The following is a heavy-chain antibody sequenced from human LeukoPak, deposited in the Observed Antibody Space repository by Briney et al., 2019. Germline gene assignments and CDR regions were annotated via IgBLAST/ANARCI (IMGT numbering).Heavy chain of an antibody. CDR2: INSDGSST. D-gene: IGHD2-15*01. CDR3: ARDTLGPLYYGMDV. Sequence: TGGSLRLSCAASGFTFSSYWMHWVRQAPGKGLVWVSRINSDGSSTSYADSVKGRFTISRDNAKNTLYLQMDSLRAEDTAVYYCARDTLGPLYYGMDVWGQGTTVTVSS. CDR1: GFTFSSYW. J-gene: IGHJ6*02. V-gene: IGHV3-74*01.